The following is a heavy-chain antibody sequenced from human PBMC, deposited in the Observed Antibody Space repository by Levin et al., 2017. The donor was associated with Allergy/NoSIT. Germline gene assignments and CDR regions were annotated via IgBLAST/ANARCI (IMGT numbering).Heavy chain of an antibody. CDR2: INSDGSNT. J-gene: IGHJ3*02. Sequence: GGSLRLSCAASGFTFSSYWMHWVRQAPGKGLVWVSRINSDGSNTNYADSVKGRFTISRDYAKNTLYLQMNSLRAEDTAVYYCARDLTPPGIVGPGPYDAFDIWGQGTMVTVSS. V-gene: IGHV3-74*01. CDR3: ARDLTPPGIVGPGPYDAFDI. D-gene: IGHD6-13*01. CDR1: GFTFSSYW.